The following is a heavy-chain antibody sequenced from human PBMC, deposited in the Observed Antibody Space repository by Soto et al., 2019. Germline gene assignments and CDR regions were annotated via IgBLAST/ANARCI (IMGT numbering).Heavy chain of an antibody. CDR3: ARVRKSSGWYGVHFDY. V-gene: IGHV4-59*01. CDR1: GGSISSYY. Sequence: SETLSLTCTVSGGSISSYYWSWIRQPPGKGLEWIGYTYYSGSTNYNPSLKSRVTISVDTSKNQFSLKLSSVTAADTAVYYCARVRKSSGWYGVHFDYWGQGTLVTVSS. CDR2: TYYSGST. D-gene: IGHD6-19*01. J-gene: IGHJ4*02.